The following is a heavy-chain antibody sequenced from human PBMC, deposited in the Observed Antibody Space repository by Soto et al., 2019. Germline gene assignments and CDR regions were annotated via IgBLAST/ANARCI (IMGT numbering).Heavy chain of an antibody. CDR3: AREGSESFYVDT. J-gene: IGHJ4*02. Sequence: PSETLSRTCTVSGDSIDNYWWNWIRQSAGKGLEWIGRVYTSGTTNYNPSLKSRVTMSVDTSRNQFSLKLSSVTAADTAIYYCAREGSESFYVDTWGQGTLVTVSS. CDR2: VYTSGTT. D-gene: IGHD1-26*01. CDR1: GDSIDNYW. V-gene: IGHV4-4*07.